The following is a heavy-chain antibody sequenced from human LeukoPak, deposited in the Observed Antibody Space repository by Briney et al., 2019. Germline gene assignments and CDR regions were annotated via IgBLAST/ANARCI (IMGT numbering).Heavy chain of an antibody. V-gene: IGHV4-59*08. CDR2: IYYSGSP. CDR3: ARVGAITMIRGGIDY. Sequence: SETLSLTCTVSGPSLSNYYWRWIRLPPGKGLGWIGYIYYSGSPTYNPSLKSRVTISVDTSKNQFSLKLSSLTAADTAVYYCARVGAITMIRGGIDYWGRGTLVTVSS. J-gene: IGHJ4*02. CDR1: GPSLSNYY. D-gene: IGHD3-10*01.